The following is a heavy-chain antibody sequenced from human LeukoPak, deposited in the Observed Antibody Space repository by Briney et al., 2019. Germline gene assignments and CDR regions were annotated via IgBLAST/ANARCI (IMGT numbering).Heavy chain of an antibody. Sequence: WGSLRVSCAASGYTFTSYGMSWVRQAPGQGLEWVSRISADGGNTNYAQTLKGGVTMTTDTTTSTAYMEKRTLRSDSTAVYSCAKEPRPDVVAAAMFDYWGQGTLVTVSS. CDR1: GYTFTSYG. CDR2: ISADGGNT. D-gene: IGHD2-15*01. J-gene: IGHJ4*02. V-gene: IGHV1-18*01. CDR3: AKEPRPDVVAAAMFDY.